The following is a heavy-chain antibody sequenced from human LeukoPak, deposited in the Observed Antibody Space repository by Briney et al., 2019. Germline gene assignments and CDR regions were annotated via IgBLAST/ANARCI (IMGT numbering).Heavy chain of an antibody. D-gene: IGHD4-17*01. CDR1: GFSLSTSGVG. Sequence: ASGPTLVKPTQTLTLTCTFSGFSLSTSGVGVGWIRQPPGKALEWLALLFWNDDKRYSPSLKSRLTIPKDTSKNQVVLTMTNMDPVDTATYYCTHRSYGDYVLASWGQGTLVTVSS. V-gene: IGHV2-5*01. CDR3: THRSYGDYVLAS. J-gene: IGHJ5*02. CDR2: LFWNDDK.